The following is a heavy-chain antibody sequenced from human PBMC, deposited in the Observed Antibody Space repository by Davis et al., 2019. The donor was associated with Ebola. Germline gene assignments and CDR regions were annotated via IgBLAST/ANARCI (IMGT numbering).Heavy chain of an antibody. CDR3: ARGRRYFDWLLYSDYYGMDV. D-gene: IGHD3-9*01. V-gene: IGHV4-59*12. J-gene: IGHJ6*02. CDR1: GGSISSYY. Sequence: SETLSLTCTVSGGSISSYYWSWIRQPPGKGLEWIGYIYYSGSTNYNPSLKSRVTISVDTSKNQFSLKLSSVTAADTAVYYCARGRRYFDWLLYSDYYGMDVWGQGTTVTVSS. CDR2: IYYSGST.